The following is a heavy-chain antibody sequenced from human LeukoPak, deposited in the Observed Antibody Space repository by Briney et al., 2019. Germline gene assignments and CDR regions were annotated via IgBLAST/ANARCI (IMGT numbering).Heavy chain of an antibody. CDR1: ASTFTGYY. V-gene: IGHV1-2*02. CDR2: INTNSGGT. CDR3: ARGPPLPIHLCGGDCNY. J-gene: IGHJ4*02. D-gene: IGHD2-21*02. Sequence: ASVKASSQPSASTFTGYYMHWVRQAPKHGLEWVGWINTNSGGTNYAQKFQGRVTMTRDTSISTAYMELSRLRSDDTAVYYCARGPPLPIHLCGGDCNYWGQGTLVTVSS.